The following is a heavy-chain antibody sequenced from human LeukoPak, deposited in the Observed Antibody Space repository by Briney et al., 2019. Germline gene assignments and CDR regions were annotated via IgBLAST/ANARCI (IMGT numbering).Heavy chain of an antibody. J-gene: IGHJ4*02. D-gene: IGHD3-10*01. CDR1: GFTFKNYG. CDR2: ISGTGANT. CDR3: AKRYGLGSSPFDY. V-gene: IGHV3-23*01. Sequence: GGSLRLSCVASGFTFKNYGMSWVRQAPGKGLEWFSDISGTGANTYYADSVKGRFTISRDNYKNTLYLQRISLRGDDTAVYSCAKRYGLGSSPFDYWGQGALVTVSS.